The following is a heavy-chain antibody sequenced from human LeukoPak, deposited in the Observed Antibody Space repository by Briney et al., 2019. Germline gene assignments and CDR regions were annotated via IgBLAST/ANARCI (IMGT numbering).Heavy chain of an antibody. CDR3: TRGRLPADAFDV. V-gene: IGHV1-18*01. Sequence: ASVKVSCKASGYTFTTFGFTWVRQARGQGLEWLGWISTYNSNINYAQNFQDRLTLTTDTSTNTAYMELSSLRFDDTAIYYCTRGRLPADAFDVWGQGTLVTVSS. J-gene: IGHJ3*01. CDR1: GYTFTTFG. D-gene: IGHD2-2*01. CDR2: ISTYNSNI.